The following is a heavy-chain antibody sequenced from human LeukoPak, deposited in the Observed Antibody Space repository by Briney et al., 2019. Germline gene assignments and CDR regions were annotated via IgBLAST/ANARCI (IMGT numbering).Heavy chain of an antibody. CDR3: ARGYPQFDY. V-gene: IGHV4-61*01. J-gene: IGHJ4*02. D-gene: IGHD1-1*01. CDR1: GYSISSGYY. Sequence: SETLSLTCTVSGYSISSGYYWGWIRQPPGKGPEWIGYIYYSGSTNYNPSLKSRVTISVDTSKNQFSLKLSSVTAADTAVYYCARGYPQFDYWGQGTLVTVSS. CDR2: IYYSGST.